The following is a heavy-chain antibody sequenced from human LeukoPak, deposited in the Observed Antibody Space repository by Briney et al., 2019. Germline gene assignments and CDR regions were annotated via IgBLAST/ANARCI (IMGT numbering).Heavy chain of an antibody. D-gene: IGHD3-3*01. V-gene: IGHV3-7*04. CDR2: IKQDGSEK. CDR3: SRDYDFWSGYYPPSYYYYMDV. J-gene: IGHJ6*03. Sequence: GGSLRLSCAASGFTFSSYWMSWVRQAPGKGLEWVANIKQDGSEKYYVDSVKGRFTISRDYAKNSLYLQMNSLRAEDTAVYYCSRDYDFWSGYYPPSYYYYMDVWGKGTTVTVSS. CDR1: GFTFSSYW.